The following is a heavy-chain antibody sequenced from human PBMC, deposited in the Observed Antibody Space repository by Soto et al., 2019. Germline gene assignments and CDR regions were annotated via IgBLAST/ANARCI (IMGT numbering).Heavy chain of an antibody. V-gene: IGHV2-5*01. CDR3: AHTWGLPFDY. CDR2: IYWNDDK. Sequence: QITLKESGPTLAEPTQTLTLTCTHSAFSLRTTGVGVGWIRQPPGKALEWLGIIYWNDDKRYSPSLKNRFTLTSDISKSQVVLTMTNMDPVDTATYYCAHTWGLPFDYWGQGTLVIVS. D-gene: IGHD3-16*01. J-gene: IGHJ4*02. CDR1: AFSLRTTGVG.